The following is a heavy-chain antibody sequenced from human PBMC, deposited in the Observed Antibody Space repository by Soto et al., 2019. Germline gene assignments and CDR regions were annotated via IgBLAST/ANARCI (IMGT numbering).Heavy chain of an antibody. CDR2: ISHSGSA. CDR3: ARDRVVSATRKHFDY. CDR1: GFSISSAYS. D-gene: IGHD2-2*01. Sequence: PSETLSLTCEVSGFSISSAYSCAWIRQPPGKGLEWIGSISHSGSASYNPSVRGRVTISVDMSRNQFSLRVTSVSAADTAVYFCARDRVVSATRKHFDYWGQGTLVTVSS. J-gene: IGHJ4*02. V-gene: IGHV4-38-2*02.